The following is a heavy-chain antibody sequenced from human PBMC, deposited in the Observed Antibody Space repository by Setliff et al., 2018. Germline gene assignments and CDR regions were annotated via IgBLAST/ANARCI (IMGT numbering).Heavy chain of an antibody. CDR1: GYSFSNFW. D-gene: IGHD2-21*01. CDR2: IYPGDSHT. CDR3: ARRGERFFNWFDP. Sequence: PGESLKISCKGSGYSFSNFWIGWVRQMPGKGLGWMGIIYPGDSHTRYSPSFQGQVTMSADKSINTAFLQWNNLKASDTAVYYCARRGERFFNWFDPWGQGQWSPSPQ. J-gene: IGHJ5*02. V-gene: IGHV5-51*01.